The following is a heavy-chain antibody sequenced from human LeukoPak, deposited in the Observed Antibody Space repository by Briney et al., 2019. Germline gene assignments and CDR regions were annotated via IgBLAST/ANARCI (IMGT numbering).Heavy chain of an antibody. Sequence: SETLSLTCAVYGGSFSGYYWSWLRQPPGKGLEWLGEFNHSGSTNYNPSLKSRVTISVDTSKNQFSLKLNSVTAADTAVYYCARMRLTYNWNRGHDAFDIWGQGTMVTVSS. CDR3: ARMRLTYNWNRGHDAFDI. J-gene: IGHJ3*02. D-gene: IGHD1-20*01. CDR1: GGSFSGYY. CDR2: FNHSGST. V-gene: IGHV4-34*01.